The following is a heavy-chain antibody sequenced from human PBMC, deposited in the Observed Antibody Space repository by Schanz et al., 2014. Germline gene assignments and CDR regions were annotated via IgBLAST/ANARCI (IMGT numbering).Heavy chain of an antibody. Sequence: QVQLVQSGAEVKKPGASVKVSCKASGYTFAVYYIHWVRQAPGQGLEFMGWINPSSGDRNYAQKFQGRVTMTSDTSISTAFMELSGLTSDDTATYFCARARYTGYDCSGYWGQGTLLIVSS. CDR2: INPSSGDR. J-gene: IGHJ4*02. V-gene: IGHV1-2*02. CDR1: GYTFAVYY. D-gene: IGHD5-12*01. CDR3: ARARYTGYDCSGY.